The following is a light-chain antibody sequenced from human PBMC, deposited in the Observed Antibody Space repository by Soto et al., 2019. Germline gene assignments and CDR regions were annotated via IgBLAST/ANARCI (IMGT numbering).Light chain of an antibody. Sequence: EFVLTQSPGTLSLSPGERATLSCRASQSVSSTYLAWYQQKPGQAPRLLISGASSRATGIPDRFSGSGSGTDFTLTISRLEPEDFALYYCQHYVERSPITFGQGRRLEIK. J-gene: IGKJ5*01. CDR3: QHYVERSPIT. CDR1: QSVSSTY. CDR2: GAS. V-gene: IGKV3-20*01.